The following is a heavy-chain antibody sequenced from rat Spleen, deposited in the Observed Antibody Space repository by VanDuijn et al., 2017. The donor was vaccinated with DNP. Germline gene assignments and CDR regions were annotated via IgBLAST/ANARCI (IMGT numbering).Heavy chain of an antibody. J-gene: IGHJ1*01. D-gene: IGHD4-1*01. CDR2: ITDGGGNS. CDR3: ARDQGC. V-gene: IGHV5-31*01. CDR1: GFAFNNYW. Sequence: EVQLVESGGDLVQPGRSLKLSCVASGFAFNNYWMAWIRQVPGKGLEWIASITDGGGNSYYPDSVRGRFTISRDNAENTLYLQMNSLRSEDTATYYCARDQGCWGPGTMVTVSS.